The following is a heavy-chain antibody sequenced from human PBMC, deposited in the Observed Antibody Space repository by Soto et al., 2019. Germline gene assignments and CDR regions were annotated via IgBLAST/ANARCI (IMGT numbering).Heavy chain of an antibody. CDR3: ARYGSGSSVWFDP. Sequence: SETLSLTCTVSGGSMSSYSWSCILQPPGKGLEWIGYIYYSGSTIYNPSLKSRVTISVDTSKNQFSLKLSSVTAADTAVYYCARYGSGSSVWFDPWGQGTLVTVSS. V-gene: IGHV4-59*01. CDR2: IYYSGST. J-gene: IGHJ5*02. D-gene: IGHD3-10*01. CDR1: GGSMSSYS.